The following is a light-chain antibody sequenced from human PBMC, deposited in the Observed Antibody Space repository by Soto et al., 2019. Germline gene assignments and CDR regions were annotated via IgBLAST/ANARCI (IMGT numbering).Light chain of an antibody. CDR1: NSDVGTYNF. J-gene: IGLJ1*01. CDR3: ISYTSSSTHV. Sequence: QSALTQPASVSGSPGQSITISCTGTNSDVGTYNFVSWYQQHPGKLPKLMIFDVSRRPSGVSDRFSGSKSGNTASLTISGLQAEDEGDYYGISYTSSSTHVFGSGTKLTVL. CDR2: DVS. V-gene: IGLV2-14*03.